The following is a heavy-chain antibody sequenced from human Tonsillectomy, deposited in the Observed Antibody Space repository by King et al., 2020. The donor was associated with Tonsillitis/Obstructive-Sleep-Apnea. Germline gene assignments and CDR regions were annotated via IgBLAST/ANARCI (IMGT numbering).Heavy chain of an antibody. CDR3: ASDAMRHYCDSSAYYTLAY. Sequence: QLVQSGAEVKKPGASVKVSCKASGYTFTTYGISWVRQAPGQGLEWMGWISAYNGDTNYAQKLQGRVTMTTDTSTSTDYMEVRSLRSDDTAVYYCASDAMRHYCDSSAYYTLAYGGRGTLVPVPS. CDR1: GYTFTTYG. D-gene: IGHD3-22*01. V-gene: IGHV1-18*01. J-gene: IGHJ4*02. CDR2: ISAYNGDT.